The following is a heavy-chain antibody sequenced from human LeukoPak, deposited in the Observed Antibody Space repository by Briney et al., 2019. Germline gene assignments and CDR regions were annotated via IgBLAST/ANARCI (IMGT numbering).Heavy chain of an antibody. V-gene: IGHV1-46*01. CDR3: ARGLGYCSGGSCPGDY. J-gene: IGHJ4*02. Sequence: ASVKVSCKASGYTFTSYYMHWVRQAPGQGLEWMGIINPSGGSTSYAQKFQGRVTMTRDMSTSTVYMEQSSLRSEDTAVYYCARGLGYCSGGSCPGDYWGQGALVTVSS. CDR2: INPSGGST. CDR1: GYTFTSYY. D-gene: IGHD2-15*01.